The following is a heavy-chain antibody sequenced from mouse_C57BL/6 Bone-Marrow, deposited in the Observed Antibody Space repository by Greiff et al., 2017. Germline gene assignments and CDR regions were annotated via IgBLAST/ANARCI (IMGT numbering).Heavy chain of an antibody. Sequence: QVPLQESGPGLVQPSQSLSITCTVSGFSLTSYGVHWVRQTPGKGLEWLGVIWRGGSTDYNAAFMYRLSITKDNSKIQVFFKMNSLQADDTAIYYCATLVATPWFAYWGQGTLVTVSA. D-gene: IGHD1-1*01. V-gene: IGHV2-5*01. CDR1: GFSLTSYG. CDR3: ATLVATPWFAY. CDR2: IWRGGST. J-gene: IGHJ3*01.